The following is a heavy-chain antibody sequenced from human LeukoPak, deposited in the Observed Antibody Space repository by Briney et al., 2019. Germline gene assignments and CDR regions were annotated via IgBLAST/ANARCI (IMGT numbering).Heavy chain of an antibody. CDR2: ISSSSSYI. V-gene: IGHV3-21*04. Sequence: GGSLRLSCAASGITFSSYSMNWVRQAPGKGLEWVSCISSSSSYIYYADSVKGRFTISRDNAKKSLYLEMNSLGAEDTAVYYCARDQYGLGYGSLFDYWGQGTLVTVSS. J-gene: IGHJ4*02. CDR3: ARDQYGLGYGSLFDY. D-gene: IGHD3-10*01. CDR1: GITFSSYS.